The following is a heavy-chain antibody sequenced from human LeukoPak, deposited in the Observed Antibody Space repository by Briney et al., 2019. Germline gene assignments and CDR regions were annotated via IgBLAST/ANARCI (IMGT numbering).Heavy chain of an antibody. J-gene: IGHJ4*02. CDR1: GFTFSSYG. V-gene: IGHV3-33*01. CDR2: IWYDGSNK. Sequence: GGSLRLSCAASGFTFSSYGMHWVRQAPGKGLECVAGIWYDGSNKYYADSVKGRFTISRDNSKNTLYLQMNSLRAEDTAVYYCAREDTTGTTFYVDYWGQGTLVTVSS. CDR3: AREDTTGTTFYVDY. D-gene: IGHD1-1*01.